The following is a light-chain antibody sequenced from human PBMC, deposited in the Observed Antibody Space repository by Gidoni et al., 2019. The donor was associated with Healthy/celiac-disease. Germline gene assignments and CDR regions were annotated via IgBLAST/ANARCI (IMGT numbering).Light chain of an antibody. Sequence: ELVLTQSPGTLSLSPGERATLSCRASQSVSSSYLAWYQQKPGQAPRLLIYGASSRATGIPDRFSGSGSGTDFTLTISRLEPEDFAVYYCQQYGSSLGTFGQXAKVEIK. CDR2: GAS. CDR3: QQYGSSLGT. CDR1: QSVSSSY. J-gene: IGKJ1*01. V-gene: IGKV3-20*01.